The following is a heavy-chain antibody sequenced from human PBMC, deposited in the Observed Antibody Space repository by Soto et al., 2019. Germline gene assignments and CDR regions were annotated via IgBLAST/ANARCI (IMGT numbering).Heavy chain of an antibody. CDR1: GGSFSSYA. Sequence: SVKVSCKASGGSFSSYAISWVRQAPGQGLEWMGGIIPIFGTANYAQKFQGRVTITADESTSTAYMELSSLRSEDTAVYYCAREGSPYYDYVWGSYRNSKFDYWGQGTLVTVSS. CDR2: IIPIFGTA. V-gene: IGHV1-69*13. D-gene: IGHD3-16*02. CDR3: AREGSPYYDYVWGSYRNSKFDY. J-gene: IGHJ4*02.